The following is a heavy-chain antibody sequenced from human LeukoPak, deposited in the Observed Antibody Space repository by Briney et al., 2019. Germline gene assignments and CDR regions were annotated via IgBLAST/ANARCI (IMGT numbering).Heavy chain of an antibody. CDR3: ATPRYFDSSGPNAFDI. V-gene: IGHV3-7*01. D-gene: IGHD3-22*01. J-gene: IGHJ3*02. CDR2: IKQDGSQE. Sequence: PGGSLRLSCAASRFTLSTYWMSWVRQAPGKGLEWVAHIKQDGSQEYYVDSVKGRFTISRDSAKNSLYLQMNSLRAEDTAVYYCATPRYFDSSGPNAFDIWGQGTMVTVSS. CDR1: RFTLSTYW.